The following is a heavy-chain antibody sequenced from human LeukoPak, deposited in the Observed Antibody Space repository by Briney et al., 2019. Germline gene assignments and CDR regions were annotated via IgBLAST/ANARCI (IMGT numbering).Heavy chain of an antibody. D-gene: IGHD3-9*01. CDR3: VRDRYDILTGYNDAFDI. CDR1: GFTFSSYA. Sequence: GGSLRLSCAASGFTFSSYAMHWVRQAPGKGLEWVAVISYDGSNKYYADSVKGRFTISRDNSKNTLYLQMNSLRAKDTAVYYCVRDRYDILTGYNDAFDIWGQGTMVTVSS. J-gene: IGHJ3*02. V-gene: IGHV3-30-3*01. CDR2: ISYDGSNK.